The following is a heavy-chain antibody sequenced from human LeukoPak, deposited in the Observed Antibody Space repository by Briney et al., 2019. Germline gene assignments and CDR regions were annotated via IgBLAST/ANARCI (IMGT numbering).Heavy chain of an antibody. CDR1: GYIFNNYA. D-gene: IGHD2-2*01. J-gene: IGHJ4*02. Sequence: PGGSLRLSCVASGYIFNNYAVSWVRQAPGKGLDWVSAISGSGSTYYADSVKGRFTISRDNSKNTGYLQMNSLRAEDTAVYYCVKGGQDCSPTTCYYDWGQGTLVTVSS. CDR3: VKGGQDCSPTTCYYD. V-gene: IGHV3-23*01. CDR2: ISGSGST.